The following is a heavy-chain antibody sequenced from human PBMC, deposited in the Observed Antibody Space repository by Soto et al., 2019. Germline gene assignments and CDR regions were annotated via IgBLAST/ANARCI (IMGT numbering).Heavy chain of an antibody. Sequence: QVQLQESGPGLVKPSETLSLTCTVSGGSISSYYWSWIRQPPGKGLEWIGYIYYSGSTNYNPSLKSRVSISVDTSKNPVPLKLSSVTAADTDVYHCARVSAGYWDFDLWGRGTLVTVSS. CDR1: GGSISSYY. D-gene: IGHD6-19*01. V-gene: IGHV4-59*01. CDR2: IYYSGST. CDR3: ARVSAGYWDFDL. J-gene: IGHJ2*01.